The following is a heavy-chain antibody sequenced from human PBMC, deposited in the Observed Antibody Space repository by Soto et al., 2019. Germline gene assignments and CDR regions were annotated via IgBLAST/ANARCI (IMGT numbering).Heavy chain of an antibody. CDR3: ARGVLH. Sequence: SETLSLTCTVSGGSLSSGGYSWSLFRQHPGTGLERIRHISYSGSTYYNTSLKSRLTISVETSRNQFSLIVYSVSAAAPALYYCARGVLHSGQGTRDTVAS. V-gene: IGHV4-31*03. CDR2: ISYSGST. J-gene: IGHJ4*01. CDR1: GGSLSSGGYS. D-gene: IGHD1-26*01.